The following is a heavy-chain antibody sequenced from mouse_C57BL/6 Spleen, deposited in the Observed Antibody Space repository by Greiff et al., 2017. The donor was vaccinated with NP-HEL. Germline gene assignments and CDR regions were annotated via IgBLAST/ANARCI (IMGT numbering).Heavy chain of an antibody. CDR1: GFTFSDYG. Sequence: EVMLVESGGGLVKPGGSLKLSCAASGFTFSDYGMHWVRQAPEKGLEWVAYISSGSSTIYYADTVKGRFTISRDNAKNTLFLQMTSLRSEDTDMYYCARDYYGPMDYWGQGTSVTVSS. J-gene: IGHJ4*01. CDR2: ISSGSSTI. D-gene: IGHD2-1*01. CDR3: ARDYYGPMDY. V-gene: IGHV5-17*01.